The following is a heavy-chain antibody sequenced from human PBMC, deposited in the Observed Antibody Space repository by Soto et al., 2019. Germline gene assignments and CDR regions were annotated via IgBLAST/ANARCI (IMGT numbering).Heavy chain of an antibody. CDR2: FYNSGNS. V-gene: IGHV4-59*07. Sequence: SDTLSLTCSVSGGSIRSYCWSWIWQSPEKGLEWMGYFYNSGNSNYNPSLKSRVTISVDTSKNQLYLSLPSVTHADTAVYFCARISSVDPYGYVNGGLDVWGQGTTVTVSS. J-gene: IGHJ6*02. CDR1: GGSIRSYC. CDR3: ARISSVDPYGYVNGGLDV. D-gene: IGHD5-18*01.